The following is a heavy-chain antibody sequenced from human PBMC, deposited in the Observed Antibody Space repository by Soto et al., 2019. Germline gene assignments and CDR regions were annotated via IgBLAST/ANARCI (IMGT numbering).Heavy chain of an antibody. J-gene: IGHJ5*02. CDR2: TYFRSKWYN. Sequence: SQTLSLTCAISGDSVSSNSAAWNLIRQSPSRFLEWLGRTYFRSKWYNDYAVSVKSRIIINPDTSNNQFSLQLNSVTPEDTAVYFCAKGDNLGPKTGYAFDPWGQGIMVTVSS. CDR1: GDSVSSNSAA. D-gene: IGHD5-18*01. CDR3: AKGDNLGPKTGYAFDP. V-gene: IGHV6-1*01.